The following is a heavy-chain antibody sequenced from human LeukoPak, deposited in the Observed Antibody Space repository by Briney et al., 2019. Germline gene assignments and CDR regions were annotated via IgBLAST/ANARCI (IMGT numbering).Heavy chain of an antibody. V-gene: IGHV4-59*11. CDR2: IFYSGST. CDR1: GGSISSHY. D-gene: IGHD2-2*01. Sequence: SETLSLTCTVSGGSISSHYWSWIRQPPGKGLEWIGCIFYSGSTNYNPSLASRVTISVDTSKNQFSLRLSSVTAADTAVYYCARAPQYCSGTACYPYYYGMDVWGQGTTVTVSS. CDR3: ARAPQYCSGTACYPYYYGMDV. J-gene: IGHJ6*02.